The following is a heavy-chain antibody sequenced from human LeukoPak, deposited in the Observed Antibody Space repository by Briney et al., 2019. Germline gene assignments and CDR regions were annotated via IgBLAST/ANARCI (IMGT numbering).Heavy chain of an antibody. D-gene: IGHD1-26*01. CDR1: GASLSGSGYY. CDR2: IYYTGNT. Sequence: PSETLSLTCAVSGASLSGSGYYLGWLRQPPGTGLEWLGNIYYTGNTYYNASLQSRVTISIDTSKNQFSLRLNSVTAADTAMYYCAKSGGYGLIDYWGQGTLVTVSS. CDR3: AKSGGYGLIDY. V-gene: IGHV4-39*01. J-gene: IGHJ4*02.